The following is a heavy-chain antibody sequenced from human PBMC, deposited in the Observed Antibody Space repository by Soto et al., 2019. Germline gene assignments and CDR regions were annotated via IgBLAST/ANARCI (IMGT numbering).Heavy chain of an antibody. CDR2: INHSGST. V-gene: IGHV4-34*01. J-gene: IGHJ6*01. CDR1: GGSFSGYY. Sequence: QVQLQQWGAGLLKPSETLSPTCAVYGGSFSGYYWSWIRQPPGKGLEWIGEINHSGSTNYNPSLKSRVTISVDTSKNQFSLTLSSVTASDMAAYYWVIGKGPSYYYFYVMDVWGQGTSVTVSS. CDR3: VIGKGPSYYYFYVMDV.